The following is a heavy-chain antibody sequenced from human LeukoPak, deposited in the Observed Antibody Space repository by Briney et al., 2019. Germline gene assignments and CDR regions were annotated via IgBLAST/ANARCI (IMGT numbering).Heavy chain of an antibody. V-gene: IGHV3-9*01. J-gene: IGHJ6*02. CDR2: ISWNSGSK. CDR1: GFTFDDYA. D-gene: IGHD4-4*01. Sequence: PGRSLRLSCAASGFTFDDYAMHWVRQAPGKGLEWVSGISWNSGSKGYADSVKGRFTISRDNAKNSLYLQMNSLRAEDTALYYCAKDTVTVTQPRFNYYGMDVWGQGTTVTVSS. CDR3: AKDTVTVTQPRFNYYGMDV.